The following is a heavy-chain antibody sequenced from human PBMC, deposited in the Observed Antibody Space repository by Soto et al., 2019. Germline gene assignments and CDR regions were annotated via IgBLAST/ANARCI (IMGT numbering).Heavy chain of an antibody. CDR2: IYPGDSDT. CDR3: ARGGSGDIVATSNLFDP. D-gene: IGHD5-12*01. J-gene: IGHJ5*02. Sequence: GKGLEWMGFIYPGDSDTRYSPSFQGQVTISADKSISTAYLQWSSLKASDTAMYYCARGGSGDIVATSNLFDPLGKGTLVIGTS. V-gene: IGHV5-51*01.